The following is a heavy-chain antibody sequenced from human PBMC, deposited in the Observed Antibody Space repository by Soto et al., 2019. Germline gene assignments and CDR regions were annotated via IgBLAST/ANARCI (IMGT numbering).Heavy chain of an antibody. V-gene: IGHV4-59*01. CDR2: IYYGGST. D-gene: IGHD3-10*01. CDR1: GGSISSYY. CDR3: ARVTDTYYYGSGSLAPIYYFDY. J-gene: IGHJ4*02. Sequence: SETLSLTCTVSGGSISSYYWSWIRQPPGKGLEWIGYIYYGGSTNYNPSLKSRVTISVDTSKNQFSLKLSSVTAADTAVYYCARVTDTYYYGSGSLAPIYYFDYWGQGTLVTVSS.